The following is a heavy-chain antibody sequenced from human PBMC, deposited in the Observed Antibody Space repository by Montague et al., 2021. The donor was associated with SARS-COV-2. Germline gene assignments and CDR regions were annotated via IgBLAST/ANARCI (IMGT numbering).Heavy chain of an antibody. CDR1: GFIFSSYA. Sequence: SLRLSCAASGFIFSSYAMHWVRQAPGKGLEWVAVITYDGSNKYYADSVKGRFTISRDNSKNTLYLQMNSLRAEDTAVYYCARSVRYSSSWYSPDYYYYGMDVWGQGTTATVSS. J-gene: IGHJ6*02. CDR3: ARSVRYSSSWYSPDYYYYGMDV. D-gene: IGHD6-13*01. CDR2: ITYDGSNK. V-gene: IGHV3-30*04.